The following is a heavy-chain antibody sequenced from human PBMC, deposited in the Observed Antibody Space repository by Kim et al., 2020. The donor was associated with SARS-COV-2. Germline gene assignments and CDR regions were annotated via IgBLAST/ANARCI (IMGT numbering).Heavy chain of an antibody. V-gene: IGHV4-39*01. CDR2: IYYSGST. Sequence: SETLSLTCTVSGGSISSSSYYWGWIRQPPGKGLEWIGSIYYSGSTYYNPSLKSRVTISVDTSKNQFSLKLSSVTAADTAVYYCASLFMITFGGVIAMGGTYNWFDPWGQGTLVTVSS. CDR1: GGSISSSSYY. J-gene: IGHJ5*02. D-gene: IGHD3-16*02. CDR3: ASLFMITFGGVIAMGGTYNWFDP.